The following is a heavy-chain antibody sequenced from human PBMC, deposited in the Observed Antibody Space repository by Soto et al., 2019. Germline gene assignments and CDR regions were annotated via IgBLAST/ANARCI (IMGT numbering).Heavy chain of an antibody. V-gene: IGHV1-3*04. J-gene: IGHJ4*02. CDR1: GYNFTTYA. CDR3: ARLHVPMTYGGGVFDS. Sequence: GASVKVSCKASGYNFTTYAMLWVRQAPGQRLEWMGWINTGNGNTKYSPKFQGRVTITRDTSASTAYMELSSLRSEDSAVYYCARLHVPMTYGGGVFDSWGQGTLVTVSS. D-gene: IGHD3-16*01. CDR2: INTGNGNT.